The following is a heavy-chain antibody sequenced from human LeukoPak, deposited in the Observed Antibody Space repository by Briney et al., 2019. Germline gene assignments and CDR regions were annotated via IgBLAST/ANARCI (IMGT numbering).Heavy chain of an antibody. V-gene: IGHV4-34*01. CDR3: ARNSYCSGGSCYSPLDY. J-gene: IGHJ4*02. D-gene: IGHD2-15*01. CDR1: GGSFSGYY. Sequence: SETLSLTCAVYGGSFSGYYWSWIRQPPGKGLEWIGEINHSGSTNYNPSLKSRVTISVDTSKNQFSLKLSSVNAADTAVYYCARNSYCSGGSCYSPLDYWGQGTLVSVSS. CDR2: INHSGST.